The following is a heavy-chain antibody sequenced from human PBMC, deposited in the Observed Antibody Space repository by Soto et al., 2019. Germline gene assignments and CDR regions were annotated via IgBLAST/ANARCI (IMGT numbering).Heavy chain of an antibody. CDR2: IYYSGST. CDR1: GGSISSYY. V-gene: IGHV4-59*08. J-gene: IGHJ4*02. CDR3: ARLGYYDSSGYYVGY. D-gene: IGHD3-22*01. Sequence: SETLSLTCTVSGGSISSYYWSWIRQPPGKGLEWIGYIYYSGSTNYNPSLKSRVTISVDTSKNQFSLKLSSVTAADTAVYYCARLGYYDSSGYYVGYWGQGTRVTVSS.